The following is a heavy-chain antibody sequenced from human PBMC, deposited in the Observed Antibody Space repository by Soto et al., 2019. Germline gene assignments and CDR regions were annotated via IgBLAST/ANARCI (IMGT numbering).Heavy chain of an antibody. CDR2: MNPYNGNT. J-gene: IGHJ4*02. Sequence: QVQLVQSGAEVKKPGASVKVSCKASGYTFTTSDIIWVRQAAGQGLEWMGWMNPYNGNTGYAQKFQGRVTMTRNTSIATAYMELSSLRSEDTAVYFCARRKERSGPHYFDYWGQGSLVTVSS. D-gene: IGHD6-25*01. CDR3: ARRKERSGPHYFDY. V-gene: IGHV1-8*01. CDR1: GYTFTTSD.